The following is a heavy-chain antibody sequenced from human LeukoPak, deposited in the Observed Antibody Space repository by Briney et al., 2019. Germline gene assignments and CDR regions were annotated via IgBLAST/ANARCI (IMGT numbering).Heavy chain of an antibody. Sequence: GGSLRLSCAASGFTLSSYWLSWVRQAPGKGLEWVANIKTDGTKKYYVDSVKGRFTISRDNAKNSLYLQMNSLRAEDTAVYYCARDGIDGYIDYWGQGPLVTVSS. V-gene: IGHV3-7*01. D-gene: IGHD5-24*01. J-gene: IGHJ4*02. CDR1: GFTLSSYW. CDR3: ARDGIDGYIDY. CDR2: IKTDGTKK.